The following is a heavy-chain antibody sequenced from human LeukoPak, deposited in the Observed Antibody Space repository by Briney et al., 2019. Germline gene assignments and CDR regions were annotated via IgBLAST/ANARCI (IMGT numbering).Heavy chain of an antibody. CDR1: SGSISGSYY. V-gene: IGHV4-4*07. CDR2: IYASGST. Sequence: SETLSLTCTVSSGSISGSYYWSWIRQPAGKGLEWIGRIYASGSTNYDPSLKSRVTMPVDKSNNQFSLMVTSVTAADTAVYYCARGKQNAVDYWGQGILVTVSS. D-gene: IGHD1-1*01. CDR3: ARGKQNAVDY. J-gene: IGHJ4*02.